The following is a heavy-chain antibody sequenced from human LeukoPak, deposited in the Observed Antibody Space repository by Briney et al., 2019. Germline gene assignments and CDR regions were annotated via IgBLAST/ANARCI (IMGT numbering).Heavy chain of an antibody. Sequence: ASVKVSCKASGYTFTSYGISWVRQAPGQGLEWMGWISAYNGNTNYAQKLQGRVTMTTDTSTSTAYMELRSLRSDDTAVYYCARDRTLWFGDNAFDIWGQGTMVTVSS. CDR3: ARDRTLWFGDNAFDI. CDR1: GYTFTSYG. J-gene: IGHJ3*02. CDR2: ISAYNGNT. V-gene: IGHV1-18*01. D-gene: IGHD3-10*01.